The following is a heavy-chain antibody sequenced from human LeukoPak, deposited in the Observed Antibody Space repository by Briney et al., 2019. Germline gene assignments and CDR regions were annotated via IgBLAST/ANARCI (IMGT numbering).Heavy chain of an antibody. CDR1: GGTFNSYA. D-gene: IGHD2-2*01. Sequence: SVKVSCKASGGTFNSYAINWVRQAPGQGLEWMGGIIPIFGTANYAQKFQGRVTITTDESTSTAYMELSSLRSEDTAVYYCARGYCSSTSCLFDPWGQGTLVTVSS. J-gene: IGHJ5*02. V-gene: IGHV1-69*05. CDR3: ARGYCSSTSCLFDP. CDR2: IIPIFGTA.